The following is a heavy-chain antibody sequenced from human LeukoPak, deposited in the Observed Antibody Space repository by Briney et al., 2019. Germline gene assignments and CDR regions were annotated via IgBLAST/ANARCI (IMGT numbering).Heavy chain of an antibody. D-gene: IGHD1-1*01. J-gene: IGHJ6*02. CDR3: ASGRYVHDYYYYGMDV. CDR1: GGSISSYY. V-gene: IGHV4-59*01. Sequence: SETLSLTCTVSGGSISSYYWSWIRQPPGKGLEWIGYIYYSGSTNYNPSLKSRVTISVDTSKNQFSLKLSSVTAVDTAVYYCASGRYVHDYYYYGMDVWGQGTTVTVSS. CDR2: IYYSGST.